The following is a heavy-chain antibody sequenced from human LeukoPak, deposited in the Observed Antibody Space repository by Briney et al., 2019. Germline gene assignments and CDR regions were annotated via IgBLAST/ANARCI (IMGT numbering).Heavy chain of an antibody. J-gene: IGHJ4*02. D-gene: IGHD3-16*01. CDR2: IYYSGST. CDR3: ARHSIKIYDGVDY. CDR1: GGSISSGDYY. Sequence: SQTLSLTCTVSGGSISSGDYYWSWIRQPPGKGLEWIGYIYYSGSTYYNPSLKSRVTISVDTSKNQFSLKLSSVTAADTAVYYCARHSIKIYDGVDYWGQGTLVTVSS. V-gene: IGHV4-30-4*08.